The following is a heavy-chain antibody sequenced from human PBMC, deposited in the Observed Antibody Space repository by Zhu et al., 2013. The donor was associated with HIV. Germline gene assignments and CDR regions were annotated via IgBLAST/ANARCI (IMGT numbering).Heavy chain of an antibody. J-gene: IGHJ3*02. D-gene: IGHD3-22*01. V-gene: IGHV4-4*02. CDR2: IYHSGST. CDR1: GGSISSSNW. Sequence: QVQLQESGPGLVKPSGTLSLTCAVSGGSISSSNWWSWVRQPPGKGLEWIGEIYHSGSTNYNPSLKSRVTISVDKSKNQFSLKLSSVTAADTAVYYCAREYYYDSSGYSYDAFDIWGQGTMVTVSS. CDR3: AREYYYDSSGYSYDAFDI.